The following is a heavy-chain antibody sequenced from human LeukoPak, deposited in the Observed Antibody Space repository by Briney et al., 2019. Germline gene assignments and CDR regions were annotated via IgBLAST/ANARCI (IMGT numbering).Heavy chain of an antibody. J-gene: IGHJ4*02. CDR1: GGSISSSSYY. D-gene: IGHD4-17*01. V-gene: IGHV4-39*01. CDR2: IYYRGST. CDR3: ARLGTTVTTDY. Sequence: PSETLSLTCTASGGSISSSSYYWGWIRQPPGKGLEWIGSIYYRGSTYYNPSLKSRVTISVDTSKNQFSLKLSSVTAADTAVYYCARLGTTVTTDYWGLGTLVTVSS.